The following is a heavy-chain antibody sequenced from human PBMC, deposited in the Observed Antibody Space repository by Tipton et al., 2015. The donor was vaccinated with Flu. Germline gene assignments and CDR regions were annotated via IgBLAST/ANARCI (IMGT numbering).Heavy chain of an antibody. D-gene: IGHD4-11*01. CDR2: IYYSGST. CDR3: ARRDYSNYVSEPKNWFDS. V-gene: IGHV4-59*01. J-gene: IGHJ5*01. CDR1: GDSISTYY. Sequence: TLSLTCSVSGDSISTYYWSWIRQPPGKRLEWIGYIYYSGSTNYNPSLKSRVTISVDTSRNQFSLKLSSVTAADTAVYYCARRDYSNYVSEPKNWFDSWGQGTLVTVSS.